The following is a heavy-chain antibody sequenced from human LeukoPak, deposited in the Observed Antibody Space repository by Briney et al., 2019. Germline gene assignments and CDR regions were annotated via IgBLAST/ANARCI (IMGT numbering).Heavy chain of an antibody. D-gene: IGHD6-19*01. CDR3: ARGRIAVAGTKNYFDY. CDR1: GGSVSSGSYY. Sequence: SETLSLTCTVSGGSVSSGSYYWRWIRQPPGKGLEWIGYIYYSGSTNYNPSLKSRVTISVDTSKNQFSLKLSSVTAADTAVYYCARGRIAVAGTKNYFDYWGQGTLVTVSS. CDR2: IYYSGST. V-gene: IGHV4-61*01. J-gene: IGHJ4*02.